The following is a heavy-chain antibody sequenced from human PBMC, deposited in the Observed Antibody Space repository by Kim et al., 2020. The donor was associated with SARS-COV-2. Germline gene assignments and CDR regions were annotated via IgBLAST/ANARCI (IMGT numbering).Heavy chain of an antibody. D-gene: IGHD3-10*02. Sequence: GSTYYADSVKGRFTISRDNSKNTLYLQMNSLRAEDTAVYYCAKLFPAKDYCGQGTLVTVSS. V-gene: IGHV3-23*01. CDR3: AKLFPAKDY. CDR2: GST. J-gene: IGHJ4*02.